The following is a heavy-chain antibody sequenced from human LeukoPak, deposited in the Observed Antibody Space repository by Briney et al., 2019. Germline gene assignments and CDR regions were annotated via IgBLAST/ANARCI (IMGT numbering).Heavy chain of an antibody. Sequence: SETLSLTCTVSGGSVSSDHWNWIRQPPGKGLEWIGCIYYSGSTYYNPSLKSRVTISVDMSKSQFSLRLTSVTAADTAVYYCARKNDFDIWGQGTLVTVSS. CDR3: ARKNDFDI. CDR2: IYYSGST. CDR1: GGSVSSDH. J-gene: IGHJ3*02. D-gene: IGHD2/OR15-2a*01. V-gene: IGHV4-59*02.